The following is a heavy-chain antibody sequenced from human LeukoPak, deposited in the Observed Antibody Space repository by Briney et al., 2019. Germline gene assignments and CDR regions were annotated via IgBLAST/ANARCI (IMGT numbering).Heavy chain of an antibody. V-gene: IGHV3-73*01. CDR1: GFTFSGSA. Sequence: PGGSLRLSCAASGFTFSGSAMHWVRQASGKGLEWVGRIRSKANSYATAYAASVKGRFTISRDDSKNTAYLQMNSLKTEDTAVYYCTRQGRWNYDSSGYLFFYWGQGTLVTVSS. CDR2: IRSKANSYAT. D-gene: IGHD3-22*01. J-gene: IGHJ4*02. CDR3: TRQGRWNYDSSGYLFFY.